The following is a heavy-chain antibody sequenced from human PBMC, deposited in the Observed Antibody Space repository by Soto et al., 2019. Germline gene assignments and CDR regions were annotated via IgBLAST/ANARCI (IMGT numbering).Heavy chain of an antibody. CDR1: GGTFSSYT. CDR2: IIPILSVT. Sequence: QVQLVQSGAEVKKPGSSVKVSCKASGGTFSSYTISWVRQAPGQGLEWMGRIIPILSVTNYAQKFQGRITMTADKSTSTAYMELSSLRSEDTAVYYCARASSSAATAIGGDWGQGTLVTVSS. D-gene: IGHD3-22*01. J-gene: IGHJ4*02. CDR3: ARASSSAATAIGGD. V-gene: IGHV1-69*02.